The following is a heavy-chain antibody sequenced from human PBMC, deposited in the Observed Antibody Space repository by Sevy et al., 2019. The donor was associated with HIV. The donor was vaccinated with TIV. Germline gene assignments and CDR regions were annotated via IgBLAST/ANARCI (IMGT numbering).Heavy chain of an antibody. V-gene: IGHV4-59*01. CDR1: GGSISSYY. D-gene: IGHD6-19*01. J-gene: IGHJ6*02. CDR2: IYYSGST. Sequence: SETLSLTYTVSGGSISSYYWSWIRQPPGKGLEWIGYIYYSGSTNYNPSLKSRVTISVDTSKNQFSLKLSSVTAADTAVYYCARAFSSGPTSYYYYYGMDVWGQGTTVTVSS. CDR3: ARAFSSGPTSYYYYYGMDV.